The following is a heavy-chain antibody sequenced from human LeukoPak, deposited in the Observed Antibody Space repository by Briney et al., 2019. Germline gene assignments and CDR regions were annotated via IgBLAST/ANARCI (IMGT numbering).Heavy chain of an antibody. CDR1: GGSISGDDYY. Sequence: TLSLTCTVSGGSISGDDYYWTWIRQPPGKGLEWIGYIDYSRHTYYNPSLKSRLTMSVDTSKNQFSLNLSSVTAADTAVYYCARTGDGIDYWGQGTLVTVSS. D-gene: IGHD7-27*01. CDR3: ARTGDGIDY. CDR2: IDYSRHT. J-gene: IGHJ4*02. V-gene: IGHV4-30-4*08.